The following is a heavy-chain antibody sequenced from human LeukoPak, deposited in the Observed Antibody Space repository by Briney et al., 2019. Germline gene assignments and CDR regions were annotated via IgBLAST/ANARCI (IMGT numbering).Heavy chain of an antibody. D-gene: IGHD6-19*01. CDR2: IKQDGSEK. CDR1: GLIFSNYW. CDR3: AAAGMDY. V-gene: IGHV3-7*01. J-gene: IGHJ4*02. Sequence: PGGSLRLSCAASGLIFSNYWVTWARQAPGKGLEWVANIKQDGSEKYYVDSVKGRLPIPRDNAKKSLYLQMNSLRAEDTAVYYCAAAGMDYWGQGTLVTVSS.